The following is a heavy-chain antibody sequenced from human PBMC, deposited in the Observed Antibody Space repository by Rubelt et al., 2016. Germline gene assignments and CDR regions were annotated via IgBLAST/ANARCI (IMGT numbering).Heavy chain of an antibody. CDR3: ARLGYCSGGSCS. CDR2: ISWNSGSM. CDR1: GFAFNDYA. V-gene: IGHV3-9*01. J-gene: IGHJ5*02. D-gene: IGHD2-15*01. Sequence: QLVESGGGLVQPGRSLRLSCTASGFAFNDYAMHWVRQAPGKGLEWVSGISWNSGSMAYADSVKGRFTISRDNARSSLHLQMNSLRAEDTAVYYCARLGYCSGGSCSWGQGTLVTVSS.